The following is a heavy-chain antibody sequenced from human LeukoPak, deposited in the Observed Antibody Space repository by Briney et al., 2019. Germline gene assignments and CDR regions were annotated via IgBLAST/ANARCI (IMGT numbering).Heavy chain of an antibody. J-gene: IGHJ4*02. Sequence: PGGSLRLSCAASGFTFSSYSMDWVRQTPGKGLEWLSSIHWNGSSTLYADSVKGRFTISSDNAENSLYLQMNSLRAEDTALYYCARVRLYCSHNNCPGDHWGQGTLVTASS. D-gene: IGHD2-15*01. CDR3: ARVRLYCSHNNCPGDH. CDR1: GFTFSSYS. CDR2: IHWNGSST. V-gene: IGHV3-20*04.